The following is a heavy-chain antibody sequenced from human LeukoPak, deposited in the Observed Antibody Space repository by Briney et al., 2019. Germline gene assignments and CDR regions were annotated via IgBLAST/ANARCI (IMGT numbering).Heavy chain of an antibody. Sequence: ASVKVSCKAFGYTFTSYYMHWVRQAPGHGLEGMGIINTSGGSTGYAQKFQGRVTMTRDTSTSTAYMELSSLRSEDTAVYYCARDKAPGSGYYYGMDVWGQGTTVTVSS. CDR1: GYTFTSYY. D-gene: IGHD3-10*01. CDR3: ARDKAPGSGYYYGMDV. V-gene: IGHV1-46*01. CDR2: INTSGGST. J-gene: IGHJ6*02.